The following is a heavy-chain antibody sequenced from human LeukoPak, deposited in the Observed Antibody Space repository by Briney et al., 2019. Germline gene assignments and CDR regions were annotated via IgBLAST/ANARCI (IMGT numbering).Heavy chain of an antibody. J-gene: IGHJ4*02. V-gene: IGHV3-7*01. CDR2: IKQDGSEK. CDR3: ARSGYSSTWYLQNFELDY. Sequence: GGSLRLSCAASGFTSISYWMNWVRQAPGKGLEWVANIKQDGSEKYYVDSVKGRFTISRDNAKNSLYLQMNSLRAEDTAVYFCARSGYSSTWYLQNFELDYWGQGTLVTVSS. CDR1: GFTSISYW. D-gene: IGHD2-2*01.